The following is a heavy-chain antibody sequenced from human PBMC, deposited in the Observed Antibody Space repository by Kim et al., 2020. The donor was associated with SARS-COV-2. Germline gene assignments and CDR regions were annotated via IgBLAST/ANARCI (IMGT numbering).Heavy chain of an antibody. CDR2: ISYDGSNK. V-gene: IGHV3-30*04. Sequence: GGSLRLSCAASGFTFSSYAMHWVRQAPGKGLEWVAVISYDGSNKYYADSVKGRFTISRDNSKNTLYLQMNSLRAEDTAVYYCARGRGATRPLYYYGMDVWGQGTTVTVSS. J-gene: IGHJ6*02. D-gene: IGHD2-15*01. CDR3: ARGRGATRPLYYYGMDV. CDR1: GFTFSSYA.